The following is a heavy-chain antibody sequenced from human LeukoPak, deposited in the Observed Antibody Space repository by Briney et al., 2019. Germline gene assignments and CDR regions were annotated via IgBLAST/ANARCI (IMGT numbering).Heavy chain of an antibody. CDR2: ILGSGGST. CDR1: GFTFSNYA. Sequence: GGSLRLSCAASGFTFSNYAMSWVRQAPGKGLEWVSAILGSGGSTYYADSVKGRFTVSRDNFKSTLYLQMNSLKAEDTALYYCAKWGDYDVLTGYYVPDYWGQGTLVTVSS. D-gene: IGHD3-9*01. V-gene: IGHV3-23*01. J-gene: IGHJ4*02. CDR3: AKWGDYDVLTGYYVPDY.